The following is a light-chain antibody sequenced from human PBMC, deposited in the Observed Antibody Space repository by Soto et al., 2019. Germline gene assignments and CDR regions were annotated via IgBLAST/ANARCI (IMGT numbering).Light chain of an antibody. J-gene: IGLJ3*02. CDR1: SSNIGAGYD. CDR2: GNN. Sequence: QAVVTQPPSVSGAPGQRVTISCTGSSSNIGAGYDVNWYQQLPGTAPKLLIYGNNNRPSGVPDRFSGSKSGTSASLAITGLQAEDEADYYCQSYDSSLSGWVFGGGTQLTVL. CDR3: QSYDSSLSGWV. V-gene: IGLV1-40*01.